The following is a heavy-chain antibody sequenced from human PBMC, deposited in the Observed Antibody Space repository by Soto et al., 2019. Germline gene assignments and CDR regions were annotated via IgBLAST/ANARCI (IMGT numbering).Heavy chain of an antibody. CDR3: AKAQTTVTTSSVPFDI. D-gene: IGHD4-17*01. J-gene: IGHJ3*02. V-gene: IGHV3-30*18. Sequence: QVQLVEPGGGVVQPGRSLRLSCAASGFTFSSYGMHWVRQAPGKGLEWVAVISYDGSNKYYADSVKGRFTISRDNSKNTLYLQMNSLRAEDTAVYYCAKAQTTVTTSSVPFDIWGQGTMVTVSS. CDR1: GFTFSSYG. CDR2: ISYDGSNK.